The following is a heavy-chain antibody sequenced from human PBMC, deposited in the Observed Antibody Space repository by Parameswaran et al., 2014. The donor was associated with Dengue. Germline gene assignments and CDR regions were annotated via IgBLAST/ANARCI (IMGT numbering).Heavy chain of an antibody. CDR3: AREDPESIFGVVMPPDV. CDR2: IIPIFGTA. Sequence: WVRQAPGQGLEWMGGIIPIFGTANYAQKFQGRVTITADESTSTAYMELSSLRSEDTAVYCCAREDPESIFGVVMPPDVWGKGTTVTVSS. V-gene: IGHV1-69*01. D-gene: IGHD3-3*01. J-gene: IGHJ6*04.